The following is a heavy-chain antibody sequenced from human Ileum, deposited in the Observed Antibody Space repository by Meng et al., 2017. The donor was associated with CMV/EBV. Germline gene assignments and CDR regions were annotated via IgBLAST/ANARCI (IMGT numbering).Heavy chain of an antibody. CDR2: LYTGGSA. D-gene: IGHD3-3*01. V-gene: IGHV3-53*01. Sequence: GGSLRLSCAASGLRVSDNYMGWVRQVAGKGLQWVSTLYTGGSAHYAPSVEGRFTISKDNFNNRVYLQMNSLGVEDTGVYYCAREQMGAWSGYFDSWGQGVLVTVSS. CDR3: AREQMGAWSGYFDS. CDR1: GLRVSDNY. J-gene: IGHJ5*01.